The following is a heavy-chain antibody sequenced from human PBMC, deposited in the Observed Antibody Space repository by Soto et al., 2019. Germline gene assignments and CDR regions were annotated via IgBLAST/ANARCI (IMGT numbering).Heavy chain of an antibody. Sequence: GESLKISCKGSGYSFNSYWISWVRQMPGKGLEWMGRIDPSDSYTNYSPSFQGHVTISAVKSISTAYLQWRSLKASDTAMYYCARRSMYSARYHYYYSGMDVWGKGNTGIVSS. V-gene: IGHV5-10-1*01. D-gene: IGHD6-13*01. CDR1: GYSFNSYW. J-gene: IGHJ6*01. CDR2: IDPSDSYT. CDR3: ARRSMYSARYHYYYSGMDV.